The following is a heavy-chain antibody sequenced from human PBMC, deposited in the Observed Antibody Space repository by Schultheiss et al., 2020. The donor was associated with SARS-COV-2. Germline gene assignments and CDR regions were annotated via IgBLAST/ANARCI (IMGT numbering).Heavy chain of an antibody. CDR1: GGSISSGSYY. CDR2: IYYSGST. J-gene: IGHJ5*02. Sequence: SETLSLTCTVSGGSISSGSYYWSWIRQPAGKGLEWIGYIYYSGSTYYNPSLKSRVTISVDTSKNQFSLKLSSVTAADTAVYYCARRAYDSSGYKFDPWGQGTLVTVSS. CDR3: ARRAYDSSGYKFDP. D-gene: IGHD3-22*01. V-gene: IGHV4-61*10.